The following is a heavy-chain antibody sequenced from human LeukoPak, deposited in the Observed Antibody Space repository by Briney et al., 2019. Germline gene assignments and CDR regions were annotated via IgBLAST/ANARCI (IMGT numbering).Heavy chain of an antibody. J-gene: IGHJ4*02. CDR2: ISGSGGST. CDR3: AKDLQTYYYDSSGYYRPNYFDY. CDR1: GFTFSSYW. V-gene: IGHV3-23*01. Sequence: GGSLRLSCAASGFTFSSYWMNWVRQAPGKGLEWVSAISGSGGSTYYADSVKGRFTISRDNSKNTLYLQMNSLRAEDTAVYYCAKDLQTYYYDSSGYYRPNYFDYWGQGTLVTVSS. D-gene: IGHD3-22*01.